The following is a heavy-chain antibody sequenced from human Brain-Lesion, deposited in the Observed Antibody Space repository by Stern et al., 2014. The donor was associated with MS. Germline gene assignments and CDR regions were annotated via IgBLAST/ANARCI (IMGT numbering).Heavy chain of an antibody. CDR1: GYTLTELS. CDR2: FDPEDGET. V-gene: IGHV1-24*01. CDR3: ATLSPGAGGNYYRHFDY. D-gene: IGHD1-26*01. J-gene: IGHJ4*02. Sequence: QLVQSGAEVKKPGASVKVSCKVSGYTLTELSMHWVRQAPRQGLEWMGGFDPEDGETIYAQKFQGRVTMTEDTSTDTAYMELSRLRSEDTAVYYCATLSPGAGGNYYRHFDYWGQGTLVTVSS.